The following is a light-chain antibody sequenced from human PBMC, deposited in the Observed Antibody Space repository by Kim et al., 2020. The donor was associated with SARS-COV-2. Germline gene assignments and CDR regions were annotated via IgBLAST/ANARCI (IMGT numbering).Light chain of an antibody. V-gene: IGLV3-21*04. J-gene: IGLJ3*02. Sequence: SYELTQPPSVSVAPGKTARITCGGNNIGSKSVHWYQQKPGQAPVLVIYYDSDRPSGILGRFSGSNSGNTATLTISRVEAGDEADYYCQVWDSSSDHPWVFGGGTQLTVL. CDR3: QVWDSSSDHPWV. CDR2: YDS. CDR1: NIGSKS.